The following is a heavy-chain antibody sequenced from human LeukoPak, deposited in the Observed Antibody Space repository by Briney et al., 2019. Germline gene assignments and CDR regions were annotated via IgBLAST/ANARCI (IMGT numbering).Heavy chain of an antibody. D-gene: IGHD3-22*01. CDR1: GYTFTSYG. CDR3: ARESSVFPPIYDSSGCLDY. V-gene: IGHV1-18*01. CDR2: ISAYNGNT. J-gene: IGHJ4*02. Sequence: ASVKVSCKASGYTFTSYGISLVRQAPGQGLEWMGWISAYNGNTNYAQKLQGRVTMTTDTSTSTAYMELRSLRSDDTAVYYCARESSVFPPIYDSSGCLDYWGQGTLVTVSS.